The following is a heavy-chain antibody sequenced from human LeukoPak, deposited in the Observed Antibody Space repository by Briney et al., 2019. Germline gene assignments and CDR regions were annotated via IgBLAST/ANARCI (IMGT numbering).Heavy chain of an antibody. Sequence: GGSLRLSCAASGFTFSSYSMNWVRQAPGKGLEWVSSISSSSSYIYYADSVKGRFTISRDNAKNSLYLQMNSLRAEDTAVYYCAREVVVGNIDYWGQGTLVTVSS. CDR2: ISSSSSYI. CDR1: GFTFSSYS. D-gene: IGHD2-15*01. V-gene: IGHV3-21*01. CDR3: AREVVVGNIDY. J-gene: IGHJ4*02.